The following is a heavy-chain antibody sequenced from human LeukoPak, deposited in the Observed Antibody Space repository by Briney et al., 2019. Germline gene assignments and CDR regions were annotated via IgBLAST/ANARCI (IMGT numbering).Heavy chain of an antibody. V-gene: IGHV1-8*01. CDR3: ARVIVYDYYMDV. CDR2: MNPNSGNT. CDR1: GYTFTSYD. D-gene: IGHD2-8*01. J-gene: IGHJ6*03. Sequence: GASVKVSCKASGYTFTSYDINWVRQATGQGLEWMGWMNPNSGNTGYAQKFQGRVTMTRNTSISTAYMELSSLRSEDTAVYYCARVIVYDYYMDVWGKGTTVTVSS.